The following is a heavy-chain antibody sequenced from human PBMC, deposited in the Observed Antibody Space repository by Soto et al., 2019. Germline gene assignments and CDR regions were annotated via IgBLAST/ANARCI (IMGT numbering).Heavy chain of an antibody. Sequence: QVQLQQWGAGLLKPSEPLSLTCAVYGGSFSGHFWSWIRQPPGKGLEWIGEITHSGSTNFNPSLKRRVNISVDTSKNQFSLKVNSLTAADTAVYYCARGISLIVEVQRDEPDKYYFDSWGQGTVVTVSS. J-gene: IGHJ4*02. CDR2: ITHSGST. CDR1: GGSFSGHF. D-gene: IGHD2-21*01. V-gene: IGHV4-34*01. CDR3: ARGISLIVEVQRDEPDKYYFDS.